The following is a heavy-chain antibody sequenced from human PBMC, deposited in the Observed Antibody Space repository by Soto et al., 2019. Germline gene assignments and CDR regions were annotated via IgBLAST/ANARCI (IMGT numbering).Heavy chain of an antibody. CDR3: ARGMGLAADFDY. Sequence: QVQLVQSGAEVKKPGASVKVSCKTSGYIFSLYSISWVRQAPGQGLEWMGWISGYNGNTNLAQKFQNRVTMTTSASTSYMELRNLRSDDMAVYYCARGMGLAADFDYWGQGTLVTVSS. V-gene: IGHV1-18*03. CDR1: GYIFSLYS. D-gene: IGHD3-9*01. CDR2: ISGYNGNT. J-gene: IGHJ4*02.